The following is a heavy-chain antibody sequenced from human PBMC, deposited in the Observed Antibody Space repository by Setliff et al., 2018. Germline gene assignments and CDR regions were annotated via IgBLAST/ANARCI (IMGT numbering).Heavy chain of an antibody. D-gene: IGHD3-22*01. J-gene: IGHJ4*02. CDR1: GYTYTNYG. V-gene: IGHV1-18*01. CDR2: INNYSFKT. Sequence: GASVKVSCKASGYTYTNYGITWVRQAPGQGLEWMGWINNYSFKTNYPQKFLGRVTMTTDTSTSTAYVELKSLRSDDTAVYYCARINFYVSSGYYYAPDYWGQGTLVTVSS. CDR3: ARINFYVSSGYYYAPDY.